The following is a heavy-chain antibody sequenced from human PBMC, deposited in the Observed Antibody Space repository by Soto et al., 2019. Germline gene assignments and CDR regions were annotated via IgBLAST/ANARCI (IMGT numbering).Heavy chain of an antibody. CDR3: ARDGEVASNLHWVDL. D-gene: IGHD5-12*01. CDR2: IYYTGST. J-gene: IGHJ5*02. V-gene: IGHV4-59*01. Sequence: QVQLQESGPRLVKPSETLSLTCSVSGGSISSYYWSWIRQPPGKGLEWLGYIYYTGSTNYSPSLKSRATISVETSKDQFSLNLSSLTAADTAVYYCARDGEVASNLHWVDLWGQGTLVTVSS. CDR1: GGSISSYY.